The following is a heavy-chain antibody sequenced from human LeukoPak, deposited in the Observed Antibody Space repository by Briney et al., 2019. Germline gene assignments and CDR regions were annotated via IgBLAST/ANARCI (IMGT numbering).Heavy chain of an antibody. CDR2: IKRKTDGGTT. CDR1: GFTFSNAW. D-gene: IGHD3-9*01. J-gene: IGHJ4*02. Sequence: RTGGPLDLSGAASGFTFSNAWMSGVRQAPGKGREWVGRIKRKTDGGTTDYAAPVKGRFTISRDDSKNTLYLQMNSLKTEDTAVYYCTKALRYFDWLSKSDYWGQGTLVTVSS. CDR3: TKALRYFDWLSKSDY. V-gene: IGHV3-15*01.